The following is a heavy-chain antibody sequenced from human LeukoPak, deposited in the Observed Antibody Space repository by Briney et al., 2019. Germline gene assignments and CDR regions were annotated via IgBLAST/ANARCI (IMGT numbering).Heavy chain of an antibody. CDR1: GFTFKTYW. CDR2: IKQDGSET. CDR3: ARFFSEYYYDSSGYFPNWFDP. V-gene: IGHV3-7*01. D-gene: IGHD3-22*01. J-gene: IGHJ5*02. Sequence: PGGSLRLSCAASGFTFKTYWMSWVRQAPGKGLEWVANIKQDGSETYYVDSVKGRFTISRDNSKNTLYLQMNSLRAEDTAVYYCARFFSEYYYDSSGYFPNWFDPWGQGTLVTVSS.